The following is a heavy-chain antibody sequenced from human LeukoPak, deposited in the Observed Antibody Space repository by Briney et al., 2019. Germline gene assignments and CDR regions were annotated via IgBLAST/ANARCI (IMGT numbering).Heavy chain of an antibody. CDR1: GGSISSSSYY. V-gene: IGHV4-39*07. Sequence: SETLSLTCTVSGGSISSSSYYWGWIRQPPGKGLEWIGSIYYSGSTYYNPSLKSRVTISVDTSKNQFSLKLSSVTAADTAVYYCASTVEMATIRVYWGQGTLVTVSS. CDR3: ASTVEMATIRVY. CDR2: IYYSGST. D-gene: IGHD5-24*01. J-gene: IGHJ4*02.